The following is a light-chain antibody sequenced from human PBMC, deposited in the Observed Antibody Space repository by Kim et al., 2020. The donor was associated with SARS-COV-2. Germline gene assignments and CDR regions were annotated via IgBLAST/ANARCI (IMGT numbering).Light chain of an antibody. J-gene: IGKJ1*01. CDR2: GAS. CDR3: QQYGTSPRT. V-gene: IGKV3-20*01. Sequence: SPGERATLSCRASETVSSSYLAWYQHKPGQAPRLLMYGASRRATGIPDRFSGSGSGTDFTLTIGRLEPEDFAVYYCQQYGTSPRTFGHGTKVDIK. CDR1: ETVSSSY.